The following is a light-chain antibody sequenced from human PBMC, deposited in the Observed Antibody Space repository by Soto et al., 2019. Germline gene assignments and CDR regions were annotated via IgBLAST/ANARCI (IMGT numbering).Light chain of an antibody. J-gene: IGLJ3*02. CDR2: EVS. CDR3: CSFTSSSTWV. CDR1: SSDVGGYNY. V-gene: IGLV2-14*01. Sequence: QSALTQPASVSGSPGQSITISCTGTSSDVGGYNYVSWYQQHPGKAPKLIIYEVSNRPSGVSKRFSGSKSGNTASLTISGLQAEDEADYYCCSFTSSSTWVFGGGTKLTVL.